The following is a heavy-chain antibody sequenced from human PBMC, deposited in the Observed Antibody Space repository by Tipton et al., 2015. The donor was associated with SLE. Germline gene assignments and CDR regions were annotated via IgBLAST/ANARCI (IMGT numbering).Heavy chain of an antibody. CDR2: IYTSGNT. Sequence: TLSLTCTVSGGSISSGSYYWGWIRQPAGKGLEWIGRIYTSGNTNHNPSLKSRVTISVDTSKNQFSLKLSSVTAADTAVYYCARPYPPGIAVAGNAFDIWGQGTMVTVSS. D-gene: IGHD6-19*01. J-gene: IGHJ3*02. CDR3: ARPYPPGIAVAGNAFDI. CDR1: GGSISSGSYY. V-gene: IGHV4-61*02.